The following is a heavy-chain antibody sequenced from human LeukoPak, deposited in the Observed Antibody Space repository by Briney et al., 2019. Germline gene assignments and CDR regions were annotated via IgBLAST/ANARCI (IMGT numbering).Heavy chain of an antibody. J-gene: IGHJ4*02. CDR2: MNPNNGDS. CDR1: RHTFTNYH. Sequence: SVTVSCKPSRHTFTNYHINWVRQATGPGLEWMGWMNPNNGDSGYAQKIQGRVTITRPTSISTSYIELRSLISDAPAVHSCSRTTSFTASGLDYWGQGTLVTVSS. D-gene: IGHD2-21*02. V-gene: IGHV1-8*03. CDR3: SRTTSFTASGLDY.